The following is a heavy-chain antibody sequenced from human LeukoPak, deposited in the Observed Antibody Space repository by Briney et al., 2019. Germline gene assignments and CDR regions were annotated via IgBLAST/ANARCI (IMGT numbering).Heavy chain of an antibody. V-gene: IGHV3-64*01. CDR3: ASSVRSSWDVPNDAFDI. CDR2: ISSNGGST. Sequence: GGSLRLSCAASGFTFSSYAMHWVRQAPGKGLEYVSAISSNGGSTYYANSVKGRFTISRDNSKNTLYLQMGSLRAEDMAVYYCASSVRSSWDVPNDAFDIWGQGTMVTVTS. J-gene: IGHJ3*02. CDR1: GFTFSSYA. D-gene: IGHD6-13*01.